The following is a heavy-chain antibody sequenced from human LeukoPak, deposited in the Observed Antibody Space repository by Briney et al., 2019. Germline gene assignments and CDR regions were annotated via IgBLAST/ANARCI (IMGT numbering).Heavy chain of an antibody. CDR2: IYPGDSDT. D-gene: IGHD4-4*01. V-gene: IGHV5-51*01. J-gene: IGHJ5*02. CDR1: GYSFTSYW. CDR3: ARRGQYTNWFDP. Sequence: ASVKVSCKASGYSFTSYWIGWVRQMPGKGLEWMGIIYPGDSDTRYSPSFQGQVTISADKSISTAYLQWSSLKASDTAMYYCARRGQYTNWFDPWGQGTLVTVSS.